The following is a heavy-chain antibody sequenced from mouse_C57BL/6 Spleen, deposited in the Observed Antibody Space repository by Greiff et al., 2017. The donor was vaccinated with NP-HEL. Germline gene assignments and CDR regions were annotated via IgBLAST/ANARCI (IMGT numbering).Heavy chain of an antibody. CDR3: ARSTTVVAYFDY. CDR2: IDPSDSYT. J-gene: IGHJ2*01. Sequence: QVQLQQSGAELVMPGASVKLSCKASGYTFTSYWMHWVKQRPGQGLEWIGEIDPSDSYTNYNQKFKGKSTLTVDKSSSTAYMQLSSLTSEDSAVYYCARSTTVVAYFDYWGQGTTLTVSS. D-gene: IGHD1-1*01. CDR1: GYTFTSYW. V-gene: IGHV1-69*01.